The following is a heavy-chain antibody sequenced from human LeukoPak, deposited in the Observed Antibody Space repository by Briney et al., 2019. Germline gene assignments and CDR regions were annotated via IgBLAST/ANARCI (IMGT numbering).Heavy chain of an antibody. CDR3: ARKSEVVINYFDY. J-gene: IGHJ4*02. V-gene: IGHV4-34*01. D-gene: IGHD3-22*01. CDR1: GASFSGYY. Sequence: SETLSLTCAVSGASFSGYYWSWIRQPPGKGLEWIGEINHSGRTDYNPSLESRVTISVDTSKNQFSLKLSSVTAADTAVYYCARKSEVVINYFDYWGQGTLVTVSS. CDR2: INHSGRT.